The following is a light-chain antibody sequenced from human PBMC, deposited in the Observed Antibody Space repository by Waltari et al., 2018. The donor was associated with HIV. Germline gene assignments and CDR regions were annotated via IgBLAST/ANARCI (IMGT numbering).Light chain of an antibody. Sequence: QSVLTQPPSVSGAPGQRVTISCTWSSSHIGAGFGVHWYQQLPGTAPKLLIYGDSNRPSGVPDRFSGSKSGTSASLAITGLQSEDEADYYCQSYDSSLSTAVVFGGGTKLTVL. CDR3: QSYDSSLSTAVV. CDR2: GDS. CDR1: SSHIGAGFG. J-gene: IGLJ2*01. V-gene: IGLV1-40*01.